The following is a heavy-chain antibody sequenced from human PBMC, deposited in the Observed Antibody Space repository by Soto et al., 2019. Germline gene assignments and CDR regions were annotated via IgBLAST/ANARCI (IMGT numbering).Heavy chain of an antibody. V-gene: IGHV4-30-4*01. D-gene: IGHD2-21*01. CDR3: ARSLPILGWFDP. J-gene: IGHJ5*02. Sequence: QVQLQESGPGLVKPSQTLSLTCTVSGGSISSGDYYWSWIHQPPGKGLEWIGYIYYSGSTYYNPSLKSRVTISVDTSENQFSLKLSSVTAADTAVYYCARSLPILGWFDPWGQGTLVTVSS. CDR1: GGSISSGDYY. CDR2: IYYSGST.